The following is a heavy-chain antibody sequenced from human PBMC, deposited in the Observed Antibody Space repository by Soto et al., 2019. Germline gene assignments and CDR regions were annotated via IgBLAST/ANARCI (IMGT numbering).Heavy chain of an antibody. CDR3: ARGLISRCRLVSAGGGDYLPF. J-gene: IGHJ4*02. Sequence: QVQLVQSGAEAKRPGASVKVACKASGYTFSDYYVHWVRQAPGEGLEWMGWMNPASGSADYAQKFRGRVTMTRDTSITTAYMELTGLTSDDTAVYYCARGLISRCRLVSAGGGDYLPFWGQGTLVTVSS. CDR1: GYTFSDYY. CDR2: MNPASGSA. D-gene: IGHD3-16*02. V-gene: IGHV1-2*02.